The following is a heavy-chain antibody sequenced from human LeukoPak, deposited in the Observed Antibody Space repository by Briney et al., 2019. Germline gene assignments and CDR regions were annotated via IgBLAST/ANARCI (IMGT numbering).Heavy chain of an antibody. CDR2: IIPIFGTA. CDR3: AAEARITMRGYFDY. D-gene: IGHD3-22*01. CDR1: GGTFSSYA. J-gene: IGHJ4*02. V-gene: IGHV1-69*13. Sequence: GASVKVSCKASGGTFSSYAISWVRQAPGQGLEWMGGIIPIFGTANYAQKFQGRVTITADESTSTAYMELSSLRSEDTAVYYCAAEARITMRGYFDYWGQGTLVTVSS.